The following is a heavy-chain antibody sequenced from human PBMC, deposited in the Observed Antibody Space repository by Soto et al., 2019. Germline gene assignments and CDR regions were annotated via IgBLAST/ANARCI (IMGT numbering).Heavy chain of an antibody. CDR2: ISAYNGNT. V-gene: IGHV1-18*01. J-gene: IGHJ6*02. CDR1: GYTFTSYG. CDR3: ARGGSSSWYVSGYYYYGMDV. Sequence: WPPVKVSCKASGYTFTSYGISWVRQAPGQGLEWMGWISAYNGNTNYAQKLQGRVTMTTDTSTSTAYMELRSLRSDDTAVYYCARGGSSSWYVSGYYYYGMDVWGQGTTVTVSS. D-gene: IGHD6-13*01.